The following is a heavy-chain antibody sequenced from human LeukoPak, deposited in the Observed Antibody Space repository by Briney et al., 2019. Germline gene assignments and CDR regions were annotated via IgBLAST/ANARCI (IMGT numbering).Heavy chain of an antibody. Sequence: PSETLSFTCTVSGGSFNNYYWNWIRQPAGKGLEWIGRIYSSGSTDYNTSLKSRVTMSVDTSKNQFSLNLTSVTAADSAVYYCARGRGRLLLIDYWGQGTLVTVSS. J-gene: IGHJ4*02. CDR3: ARGRGRLLLIDY. CDR2: IYSSGST. CDR1: GGSFNNYY. D-gene: IGHD2-15*01. V-gene: IGHV4-4*07.